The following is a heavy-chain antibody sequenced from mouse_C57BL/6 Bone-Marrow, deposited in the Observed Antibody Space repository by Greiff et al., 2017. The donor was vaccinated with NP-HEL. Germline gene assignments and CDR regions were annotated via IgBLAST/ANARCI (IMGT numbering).Heavy chain of an antibody. CDR2: IYPRSGNT. CDR1: GYTFTSYG. V-gene: IGHV1-81*01. J-gene: IGHJ2*01. CDR3: ARSYYDYDEGFDY. Sequence: VKLQQSGAELARPGASVKLSCKASGYTFTSYGISWVKQRTGQGLEWIGEIYPRSGNTYYNEKFKGKATLTADKSSSTAYMELRSLTSEDSAVYFCARSYYDYDEGFDYWGQGTTLTVSS. D-gene: IGHD2-4*01.